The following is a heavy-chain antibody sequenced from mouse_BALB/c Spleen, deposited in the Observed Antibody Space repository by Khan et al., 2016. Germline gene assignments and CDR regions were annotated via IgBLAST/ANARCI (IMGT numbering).Heavy chain of an antibody. J-gene: IGHJ3*01. CDR3: ARGIYDYGFAY. CDR1: DFNIKDTY. V-gene: IGHV14-3*02. D-gene: IGHD2-4*01. Sequence: VQLQESGAELVKPGASVKLSCTASDFNIKDTYIHWVKQRPEQGLEWIGRIDPAIDNTKYDPKFQGKATIAADTSSNTAYLQLSSLTSEDTAVYYCARGIYDYGFAYWGQGTLVTVSA. CDR2: IDPAIDNT.